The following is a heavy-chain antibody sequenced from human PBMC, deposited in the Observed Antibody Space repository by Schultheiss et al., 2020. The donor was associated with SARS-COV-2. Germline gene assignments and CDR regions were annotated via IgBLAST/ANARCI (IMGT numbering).Heavy chain of an antibody. CDR2: IYYSGST. Sequence: SETLSLTCTVSGGSISSGGYYWSWIRQHPGKGLEWIGYIYYSGSTNYNPSLKSRVTISVDTSKNQFSLKLSSVTAADTAVYYCARDSQPPHYGMDVWGQGTTVTVSS. CDR1: GGSISSGGYY. D-gene: IGHD1-14*01. CDR3: ARDSQPPHYGMDV. V-gene: IGHV4-61*08. J-gene: IGHJ6*02.